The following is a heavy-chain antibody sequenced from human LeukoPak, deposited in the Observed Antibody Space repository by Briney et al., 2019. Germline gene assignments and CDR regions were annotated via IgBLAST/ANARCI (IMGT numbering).Heavy chain of an antibody. CDR1: GFTFNNYA. Sequence: QPGGSLRLSCTASGFTFNNYAMTWVRQAPGKGLEWVSAVTGSGASTNYADSVKGRFTISRDNSKNTIYLQMNSLRAEDTALYYCAKRSSTSSGYFDFWGRGTLVTVSS. J-gene: IGHJ4*02. V-gene: IGHV3-23*01. D-gene: IGHD3-22*01. CDR3: AKRSSTSSGYFDF. CDR2: VTGSGAST.